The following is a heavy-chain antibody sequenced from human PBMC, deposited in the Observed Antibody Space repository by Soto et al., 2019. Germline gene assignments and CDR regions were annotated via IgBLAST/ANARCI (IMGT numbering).Heavy chain of an antibody. D-gene: IGHD3-10*02. J-gene: IGHJ4*02. Sequence: QVQLQESGPGLVKPSETVSLTCTVSGGSISNYSWSWIRQPPGKGLEWIGYTYYSGRTNYNPSLESRVTISVDTSKNLFSLKLSSVTAADTAVYYCARHEENDYFHIWGQGTLVTVPS. CDR2: TYYSGRT. V-gene: IGHV4-59*08. CDR1: GGSISNYS. CDR3: ARHEENDYFHI.